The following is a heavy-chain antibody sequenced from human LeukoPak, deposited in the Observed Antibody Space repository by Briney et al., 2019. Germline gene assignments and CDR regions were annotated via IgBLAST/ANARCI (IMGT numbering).Heavy chain of an antibody. D-gene: IGHD3-9*01. J-gene: IGHJ4*02. CDR2: FDPEDGET. V-gene: IGHV1-24*01. CDR3: ATFFPSWVRYFDWLTFDY. Sequence: ASVKVSCKVSGYTLTELSMHWVRQAPGKGLEWMGGFDPEDGETIYAQKFQGRVTMTEDTSTDTAYMELSSLRSEDTAVYYCATFFPSWVRYFDWLTFDYWGQGTLVTVSS. CDR1: GYTLTELS.